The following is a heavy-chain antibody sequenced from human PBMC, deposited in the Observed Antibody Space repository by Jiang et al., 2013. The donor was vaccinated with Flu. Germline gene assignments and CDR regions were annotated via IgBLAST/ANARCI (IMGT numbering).Heavy chain of an antibody. CDR3: ARVPFMTTVTTADDAFDI. J-gene: IGHJ3*02. CDR1: GGSISSGGYY. D-gene: IGHD4-17*01. V-gene: IGHV4-31*03. Sequence: PSQTLSLTCTVSGGSISSGGYYWSWIRQHPGKGLEWIGYIYYSGSTYYNPSLKSRVTISVDTSKNQFSLKLSSVTAADTAVYYCARVPFMTTVTTADDAFDIWGQGTMVTVSS. CDR2: IYYSGST.